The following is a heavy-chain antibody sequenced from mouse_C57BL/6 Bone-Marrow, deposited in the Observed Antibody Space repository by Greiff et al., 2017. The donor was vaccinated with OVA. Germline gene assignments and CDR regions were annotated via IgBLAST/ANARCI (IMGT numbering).Heavy chain of an antibody. CDR3: ARRYYGSSYWYFDV. CDR1: GYTFTSYW. V-gene: IGHV1-55*01. Sequence: QVQLKQPGAELVKPGASVKMSCKASGYTFTSYWITWVKQRPGQGLEWIGDIYPGSGSTNYNEKFKSKATLTVDTSSSTAYMQLSSLTSEDSAVYYCARRYYGSSYWYFDVCGTGTTVTVSS. CDR2: IYPGSGST. D-gene: IGHD1-1*01. J-gene: IGHJ1*03.